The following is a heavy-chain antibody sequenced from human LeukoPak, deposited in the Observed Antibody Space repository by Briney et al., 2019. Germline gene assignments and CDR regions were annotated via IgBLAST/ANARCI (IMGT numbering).Heavy chain of an antibody. CDR3: ARVVYVVGFVSSPVSEYYCYGIDV. V-gene: IGHV1-2*02. CDR1: GYTFTGYY. D-gene: IGHD5/OR15-5a*01. J-gene: IGHJ6*02. CDR2: INPNSGGT. Sequence: ASVKVSCKASGYTFTGYYMHWVRQAPGQGLEWMGWINPNSGGTNYAQKFQGRVTMTRDTSISTAYMELSRLRSDDTAVYYCARVVYVVGFVSSPVSEYYCYGIDVWGQGTTVTVSS.